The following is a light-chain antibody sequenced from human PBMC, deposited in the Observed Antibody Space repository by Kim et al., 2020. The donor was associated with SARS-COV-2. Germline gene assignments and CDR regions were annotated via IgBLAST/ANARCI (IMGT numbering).Light chain of an antibody. J-gene: IGLJ1*01. CDR3: SSYTSSSPLV. Sequence: GQTVPVACTGTSSDLDRYAHISWYLQPPRTTPNLVLSEVLRRPSGVPLLFDGSKSGNTASLTISGLQDEDEADYYCSSYTSSSPLVCGTGTKVTVL. CDR2: EVL. CDR1: SSDLDRYAH. V-gene: IGLV2-18*02.